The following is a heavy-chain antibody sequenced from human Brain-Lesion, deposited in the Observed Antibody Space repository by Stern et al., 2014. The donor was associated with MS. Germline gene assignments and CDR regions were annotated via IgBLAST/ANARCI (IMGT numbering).Heavy chain of an antibody. J-gene: IGHJ4*02. V-gene: IGHV1-2*04. CDR3: ARGGRYYADY. CDR1: GNSFTHFY. Sequence: QMQLVQSGAEVKGPGASVRGSCEDYGNSFTHFYIHWVRPDPGQGLEWMGWINPNSGGTKFAQKFQGWVTITRDTSMTTAYMEVTSLTSDDTAVYYCARGGRYYADYWGQGTLVTVSS. CDR2: INPNSGGT. D-gene: IGHD2-2*01.